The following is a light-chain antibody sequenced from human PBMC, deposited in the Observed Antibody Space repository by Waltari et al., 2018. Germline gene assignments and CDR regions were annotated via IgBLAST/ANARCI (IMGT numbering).Light chain of an antibody. CDR1: RTVFYDSNNKNY. J-gene: IGKJ2*03. Sequence: DIVMTQSPDSLAVSLGERATINCKSSRTVFYDSNNKNYLAWYQQKPGKPPNLLIYWASTRKSGVPDRFSGSGSGTDFTLTISTLQAEDVAVYYCHQYYNTPYSYGQGTKLEIK. V-gene: IGKV4-1*01. CDR2: WAS. CDR3: HQYYNTPYS.